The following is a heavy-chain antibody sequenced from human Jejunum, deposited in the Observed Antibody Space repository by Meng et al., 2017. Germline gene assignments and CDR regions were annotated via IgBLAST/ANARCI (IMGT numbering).Heavy chain of an antibody. Sequence: QVQMPESGPGLVKPSQTLSLTCSVSGGSITTGGYYWSWIRQHPGKGLEWIGHIYYSGSTHYNPSLKSRVTISIDTSQNQFSLKLSSVTAADTAVYYCARGDTGYSGYVFGYWGQGTLVTVSS. CDR2: IYYSGST. CDR1: GGSITTGGYY. D-gene: IGHD5-12*01. CDR3: ARGDTGYSGYVFGY. J-gene: IGHJ4*02. V-gene: IGHV4-31*03.